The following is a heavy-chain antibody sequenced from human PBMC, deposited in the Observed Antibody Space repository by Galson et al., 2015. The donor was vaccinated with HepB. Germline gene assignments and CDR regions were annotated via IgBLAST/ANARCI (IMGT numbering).Heavy chain of an antibody. CDR2: IFPGDSHT. CDR1: GYNFSGYW. CDR3: ARSSSGPLGYYGMDV. V-gene: IGHV5-51*01. Sequence: KVSCKGSGYNFSGYWIGWVRQMPGKGLEWMGTIFPGDSHTRYSPSFQGQVTISADKSTAYPQWSSLKASDTAMYYCARSSSGPLGYYGMDVWGQGTTVTVSS. J-gene: IGHJ6*02. D-gene: IGHD3-22*01.